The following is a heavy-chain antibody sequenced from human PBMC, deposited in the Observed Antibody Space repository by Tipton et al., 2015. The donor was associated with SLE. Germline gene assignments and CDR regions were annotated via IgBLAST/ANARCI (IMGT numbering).Heavy chain of an antibody. CDR3: ARVQQRPS. CDR1: GGSISSHY. CDR2: IYYSGST. J-gene: IGHJ5*02. Sequence: LRLSCTVSGGSISSHYWSWIRQPPGKGLEWIGYIYYSGSTNYNPSLKSRVTISVDTSKKQFSLKLSSVTAADTAVYYCARVQQRPSWGQGTLVTVSS. V-gene: IGHV4-59*11. D-gene: IGHD6-13*01.